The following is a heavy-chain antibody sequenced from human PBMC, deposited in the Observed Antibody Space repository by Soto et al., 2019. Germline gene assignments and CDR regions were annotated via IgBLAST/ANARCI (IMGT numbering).Heavy chain of an antibody. Sequence: PGGSLRLSCAASGFTFSSYGMHWVRQAPGKGLEWVAVIWYDGSNNSYADSVKGRFTISRDNSKNTLYLQMNSLRAEDTAVYYCARGLTGTSYYYYGMDVWGQGTTVTVSS. CDR3: ARGLTGTSYYYYGMDV. CDR1: GFTFSSYG. CDR2: IWYDGSNN. J-gene: IGHJ6*02. V-gene: IGHV3-33*01. D-gene: IGHD3-9*01.